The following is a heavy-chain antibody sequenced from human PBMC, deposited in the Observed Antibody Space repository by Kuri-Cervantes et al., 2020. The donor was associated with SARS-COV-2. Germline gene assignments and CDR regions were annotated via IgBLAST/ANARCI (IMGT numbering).Heavy chain of an antibody. CDR3: ARVRRHYDSSGYYLNWFDP. CDR1: GVAIDSNSYY. D-gene: IGHD3-22*01. V-gene: IGHV4-39*07. J-gene: IGHJ5*02. CDR2: IYYSGST. Sequence: GSLRLSCIVSGVAIDSNSYYWVWIRQAPGKGLEWIGGIYYSGSTYHNPSLKRRVTMSADTSKNQFSLKLTSVTAADTAVYYCARVRRHYDSSGYYLNWFDPWGQGTLVTVSS.